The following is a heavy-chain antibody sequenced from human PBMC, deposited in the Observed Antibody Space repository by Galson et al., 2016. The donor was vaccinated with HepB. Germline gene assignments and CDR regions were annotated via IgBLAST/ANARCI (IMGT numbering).Heavy chain of an antibody. D-gene: IGHD3-10*01. CDR2: IYYSGST. J-gene: IGHJ4*02. Sequence: TLSLTCTVSGGSLSSYYWSWIRQPPGKGLEWIGYIYYSGSTNYNPSLKSRVTISIDTSKNQFSLKLGSVTAADTAMYYCARSPSMIRGVILDSWGQGTLVTVSS. CDR1: GGSLSSYY. CDR3: ARSPSMIRGVILDS. V-gene: IGHV4-59*01.